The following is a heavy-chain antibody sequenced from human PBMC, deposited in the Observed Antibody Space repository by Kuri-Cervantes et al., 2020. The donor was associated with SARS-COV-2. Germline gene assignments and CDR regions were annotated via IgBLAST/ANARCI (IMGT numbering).Heavy chain of an antibody. CDR3: ARGMVRGLIQSYYYGMDV. V-gene: IGHV1-2*04. CDR1: GYTFTGYY. D-gene: IGHD3-10*01. Sequence: ASVKVSCKASGYTFTGYYMHWVRQAPGQGLEWMGWINPNSGGTNYAQKFRGWVTMTRDTSSTGYMELSRLRSDDTAVYYCARGMVRGLIQSYYYGMDVWGQGTTVTVSS. CDR2: INPNSGGT. J-gene: IGHJ6*02.